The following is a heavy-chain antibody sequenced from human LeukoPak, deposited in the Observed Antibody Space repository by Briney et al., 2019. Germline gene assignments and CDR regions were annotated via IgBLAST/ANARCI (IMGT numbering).Heavy chain of an antibody. V-gene: IGHV4-59*01. CDR3: ARVTPYYYGSGRPEAFDI. CDR2: IYYSGST. D-gene: IGHD3-10*01. CDR1: GGSISSYY. Sequence: PSETLSLTCTVSGGSISSYYWSWIRQPPGKGLEWIGYIYYSGSTNYNPSLKSRVTISVDTSKNQFSLKLSSVTAADTAVYYCARVTPYYYGSGRPEAFDIWGQGTMVTVSS. J-gene: IGHJ3*02.